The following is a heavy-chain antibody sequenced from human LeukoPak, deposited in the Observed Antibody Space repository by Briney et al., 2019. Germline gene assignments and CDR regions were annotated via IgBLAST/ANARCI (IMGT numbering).Heavy chain of an antibody. V-gene: IGHV3-30*18. CDR1: GFTFSNYD. CDR3: AKENDFVY. CDR2: ISYDGTNK. D-gene: IGHD3-3*01. J-gene: IGHJ4*02. Sequence: GRSLRLSCAASGFTFSNYDMHWVRQAPGKGLEWVAVISYDGTNKYYADSVKGRFTISRDNSKSTLYLQMNSLRAGDTAVYYCAKENDFVYWGQGTLVTVSS.